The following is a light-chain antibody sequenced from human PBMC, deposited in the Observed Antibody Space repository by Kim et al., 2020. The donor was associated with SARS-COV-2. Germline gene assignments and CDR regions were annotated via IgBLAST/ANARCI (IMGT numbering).Light chain of an antibody. CDR3: QQYSNWPRT. J-gene: IGKJ1*01. V-gene: IGKV3-15*01. Sequence: EIVMTQYPATLSVSPGDRATLSCRASQSVNSNLAWYQQKPGQAPRLLIYGASTRATGIPARFSGSGSGTEFTLTISSLQSEDFAVYYCQQYSNWPRTFGQGTKVDIK. CDR1: QSVNSN. CDR2: GAS.